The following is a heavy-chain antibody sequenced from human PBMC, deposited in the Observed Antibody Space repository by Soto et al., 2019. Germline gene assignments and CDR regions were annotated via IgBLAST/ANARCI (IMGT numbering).Heavy chain of an antibody. V-gene: IGHV1-58*01. J-gene: IGHJ5*02. CDR2: IDVGSANA. D-gene: IGHD2-21*01. CDR3: AADVVSLLPIPT. CDR1: GFTFSSSA. Sequence: ASVKVSCKTSGFTFSSSAVHWVRQARGHRLQRIGWIDVGSANANYAQMLQERVTISRDMSTSTAYMELSSLRPEDPAVYYCAADVVSLLPIPTWGQGILVTVSS.